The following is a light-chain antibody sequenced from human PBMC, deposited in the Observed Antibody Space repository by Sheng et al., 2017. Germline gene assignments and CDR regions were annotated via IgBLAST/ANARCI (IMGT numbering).Light chain of an antibody. Sequence: EIVMTQSPATLSVSPGERATLSCRASQSVNSKLAWYQQKPGQAPRLLIYDVTSRATGIPVRFSGSGSGTDFTLTISSLEPEDFAVYYCQQRSNWPLTFGGGTKVEI. CDR1: QSVNSK. CDR2: DVT. V-gene: IGKV3-11*01. J-gene: IGKJ4*01. CDR3: QQRSNWPLT.